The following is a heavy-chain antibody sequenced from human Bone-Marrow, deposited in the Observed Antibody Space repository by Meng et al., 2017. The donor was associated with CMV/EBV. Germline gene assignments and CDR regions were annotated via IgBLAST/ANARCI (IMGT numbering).Heavy chain of an antibody. CDR1: GFTFSSYW. D-gene: IGHD3-3*01. CDR2: INSDGSST. J-gene: IGHJ5*02. CDR3: ARGSYDFWSGYRAGWFDP. Sequence: GGSLRLSCAASGFTFSSYWMHWVRQAPGKGLVWVSRINSDGSSTSYADSVKGRFTISRDNAKNTLYLQMNSLRAEDTAVYYCARGSYDFWSGYRAGWFDPWGQGTRVTVSS. V-gene: IGHV3-74*01.